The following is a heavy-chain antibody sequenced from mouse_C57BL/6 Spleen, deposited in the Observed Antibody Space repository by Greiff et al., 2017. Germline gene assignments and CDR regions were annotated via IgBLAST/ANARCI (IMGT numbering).Heavy chain of an antibody. V-gene: IGHV1-69*01. CDR2: IDPSDSYT. CDR1: CYTFTSYW. CDR3: ARSGGQLAMDY. D-gene: IGHD4-1*02. Sequence: VQLQQPGAELVMPGASVKLSCKASCYTFTSYWMHWVKQRPGPGLEWIGEIDPSDSYTNYNQKFKGKSTLTVDKSSSTAYMQLSSLTSEDSAVYYCARSGGQLAMDYWGQGTSVTVSS. J-gene: IGHJ4*01.